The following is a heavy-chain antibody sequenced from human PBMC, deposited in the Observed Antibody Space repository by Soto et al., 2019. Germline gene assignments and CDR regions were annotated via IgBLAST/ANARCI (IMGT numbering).Heavy chain of an antibody. J-gene: IGHJ5*02. CDR2: TYYRSKWYN. D-gene: IGHD4-4*01. CDR3: ARERKGGYSTLNWFDP. Sequence: SQTLSLTCAISGDSVSSNSAAWNWIRQSPSRGLEWLGRTYYRSKWYNDYAVSVKSRITINPDTSKNKFSLQLNSVTPENTAVYYCARERKGGYSTLNWFDPWGQGTLVTVSS. V-gene: IGHV6-1*01. CDR1: GDSVSSNSAA.